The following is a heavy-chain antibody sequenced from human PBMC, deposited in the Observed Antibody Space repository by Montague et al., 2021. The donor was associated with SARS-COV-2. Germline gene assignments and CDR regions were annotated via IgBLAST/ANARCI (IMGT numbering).Heavy chain of an antibody. CDR2: IDYSGST. Sequence: SETLSLTCTVPGGSISTYYWNWIRQFPGKGLEWIGYIDYSGSTNYNPSLQSRVIISLDRSKIQFSLKLNSVTAADTAIYYCARLPYDNSYGMDVWGQGTTVTVSS. CDR3: ARLPYDNSYGMDV. J-gene: IGHJ6*02. V-gene: IGHV4-59*01. D-gene: IGHD3-9*01. CDR1: GGSISTYY.